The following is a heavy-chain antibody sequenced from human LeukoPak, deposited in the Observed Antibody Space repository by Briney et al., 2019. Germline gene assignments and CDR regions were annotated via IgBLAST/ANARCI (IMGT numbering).Heavy chain of an antibody. CDR1: GFTFSSYA. D-gene: IGHD2-2*01. CDR3: ARDPTIVVVPCGMDV. V-gene: IGHV3-30*04. Sequence: PGGSLRLSCAASGFTFSSYAMHWVRQAPDKGLEWVAVISYDGSNKYYADSVKGRFTISRDNSKNTLYLQMNSLRAEDTAVYYCARDPTIVVVPCGMDVRGKGTTVTVSS. J-gene: IGHJ6*04. CDR2: ISYDGSNK.